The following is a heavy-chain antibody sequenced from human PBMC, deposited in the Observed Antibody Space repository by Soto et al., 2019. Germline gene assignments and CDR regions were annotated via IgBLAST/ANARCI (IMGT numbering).Heavy chain of an antibody. Sequence: QVQLVQSGAEVKKPGSSVKVSCKASGGTFSSYAISWVRQAPGQGLEWMGGIIPNFGTANYAQKFQGRVTITADESTSTAYMELSSLRSEDTAVYYCARSHKYYDYVWGSYRYYAFDIWGQGTMVTVSS. D-gene: IGHD3-16*02. CDR2: IIPNFGTA. J-gene: IGHJ3*02. V-gene: IGHV1-69*01. CDR3: ARSHKYYDYVWGSYRYYAFDI. CDR1: GGTFSSYA.